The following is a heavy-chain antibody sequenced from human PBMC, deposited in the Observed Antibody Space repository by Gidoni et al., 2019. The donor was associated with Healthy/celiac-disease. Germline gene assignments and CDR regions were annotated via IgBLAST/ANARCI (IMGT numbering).Heavy chain of an antibody. V-gene: IGHV2-26*01. CDR1: GFSLSNARMG. Sequence: QVTLKESGPVLVKPTETLTLTCTVSGFSLSNARMGVSWIRQPPGKALEWLAHIFSNDEKSYSTSLKSRLTISKDTSKSQVVLTMTNMDPVDTATYYCARITIQLWPRVDYWGQGTLVTVSS. CDR3: ARITIQLWPRVDY. CDR2: IFSNDEK. D-gene: IGHD5-18*01. J-gene: IGHJ4*02.